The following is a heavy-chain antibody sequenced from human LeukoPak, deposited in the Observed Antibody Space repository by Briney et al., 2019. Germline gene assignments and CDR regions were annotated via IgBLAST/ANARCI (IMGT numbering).Heavy chain of an antibody. D-gene: IGHD2-2*01. J-gene: IGHJ6*02. Sequence: SETLSLTCTVSGGSISSYYWSWIRQPPGKGLEWIGEINHSGSTNYNPSLKSRVTISVDTSKNQFSLKLSSVTAADTAVYYCARIQGRLVVPAAKRRKDYYYGMDVWGQGTTVTVSS. CDR2: INHSGST. CDR3: ARIQGRLVVPAAKRRKDYYYGMDV. V-gene: IGHV4-34*01. CDR1: GGSISSYY.